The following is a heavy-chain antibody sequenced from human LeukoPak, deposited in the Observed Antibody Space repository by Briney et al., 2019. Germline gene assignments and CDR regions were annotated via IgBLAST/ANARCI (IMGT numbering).Heavy chain of an antibody. D-gene: IGHD6-13*01. V-gene: IGHV3-7*03. CDR1: GFTFSSYW. Sequence: GGSLRLSCAASGFTFSSYWMSWVRQAPGKGLEWVANIKQDGSEKYYVDSVKGRFTISRDNAENSLYLQMNSLRAEDTAVYYCARWLAAALTAYYYYYGMDVWGQGTTVTVSS. CDR3: ARWLAAALTAYYYYYGMDV. CDR2: IKQDGSEK. J-gene: IGHJ6*02.